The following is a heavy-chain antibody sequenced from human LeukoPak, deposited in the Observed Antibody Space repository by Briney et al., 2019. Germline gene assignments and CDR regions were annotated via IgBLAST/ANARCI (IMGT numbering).Heavy chain of an antibody. CDR1: AVSLTNYA. Sequence: AGTVCCTSSAVSLTNYAISWVRQAPGQGLEWMGRTVPVFATTTYAQKFQGRVMITADESTSTVHMELSSLTAEDTALYYCARPYGPGNYINLGLDFWGQGTLVTVS. J-gene: IGHJ4*02. V-gene: IGHV1-69*13. CDR3: ARPYGPGNYINLGLDF. CDR2: TVPVFATT. D-gene: IGHD3-10*01.